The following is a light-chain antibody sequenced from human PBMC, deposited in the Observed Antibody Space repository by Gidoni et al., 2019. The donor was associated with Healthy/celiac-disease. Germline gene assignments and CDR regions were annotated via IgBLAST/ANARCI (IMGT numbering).Light chain of an antibody. CDR1: QSVLYSSNNKNY. J-gene: IGKJ2*01. Sequence: DIVMTQSPASLAVSLGERATINCKSSQSVLYSSNNKNYLAWYQQKPGQPPKLLIYWASTRESGVPDRFSGSGSGTDFTLTISSLQAEDVAVYYCQQYYSTPQVTFXQXTKLEIK. CDR3: QQYYSTPQVT. V-gene: IGKV4-1*01. CDR2: WAS.